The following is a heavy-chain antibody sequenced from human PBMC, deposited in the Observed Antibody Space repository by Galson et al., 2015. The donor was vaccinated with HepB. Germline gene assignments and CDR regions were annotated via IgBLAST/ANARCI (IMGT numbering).Heavy chain of an antibody. CDR3: TESRFGGNWFDP. D-gene: IGHD4-23*01. CDR2: ISGSGGST. CDR1: GFTFSSYA. Sequence: SLRLSCAASGFTFSSYAMSWVRQAPGKGLEWVSAISGSGGSTYYADSVKGRFTISRDNSKNTLYLQMNSLRAEDTAVYYCTESRFGGNWFDPWGQGTLVTVSS. J-gene: IGHJ5*02. V-gene: IGHV3-23*01.